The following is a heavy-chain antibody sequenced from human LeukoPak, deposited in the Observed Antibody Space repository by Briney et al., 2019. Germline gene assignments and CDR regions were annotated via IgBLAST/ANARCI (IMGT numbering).Heavy chain of an antibody. D-gene: IGHD3-22*01. CDR1: GYTFTGYY. CDR3: ARGRTYYYDSSPFDP. V-gene: IGHV1-2*02. Sequence: ASVKVSCKASGYTFTGYYMHWVRQAPGQELEWMGWINPNSGGTNYAQKFQGRVTMTRDTSISTAYMELSRLRSDDTAVYYCARGRTYYYDSSPFDPWGQGTLVTVSS. CDR2: INPNSGGT. J-gene: IGHJ5*02.